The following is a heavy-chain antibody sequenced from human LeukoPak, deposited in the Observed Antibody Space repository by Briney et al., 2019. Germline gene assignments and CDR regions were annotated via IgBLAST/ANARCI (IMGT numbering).Heavy chain of an antibody. J-gene: IGHJ6*02. V-gene: IGHV3-53*01. CDR3: ARDGGTRNYYGMDV. Sequence: GGSLRLSCAASGFTVSSNYMSWVRQAPGKGLEWVSVIHSGGSTYYADSVKGRFTISRDNSKNTLYLQMNSLRAEDTAVYYCARDGGTRNYYGMDVWGQGTTVTVSS. CDR2: IHSGGST. D-gene: IGHD2-15*01. CDR1: GFTVSSNY.